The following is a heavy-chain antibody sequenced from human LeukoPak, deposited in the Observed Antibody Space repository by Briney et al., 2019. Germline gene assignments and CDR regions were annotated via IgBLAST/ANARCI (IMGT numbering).Heavy chain of an antibody. V-gene: IGHV1-46*01. J-gene: IGHJ4*02. Sequence: GASVKVSCKASGYTFTSYYMHWVRQAPGQGLEWMGIINPSGGSTSYAQKFQGSVTMTRDTSTSTVYMELSSLRSEDTAVYYCATLAYCGGDCYSNFDYWGQGTLVTVSS. CDR3: ATLAYCGGDCYSNFDY. CDR2: INPSGGST. D-gene: IGHD2-21*02. CDR1: GYTFTSYY.